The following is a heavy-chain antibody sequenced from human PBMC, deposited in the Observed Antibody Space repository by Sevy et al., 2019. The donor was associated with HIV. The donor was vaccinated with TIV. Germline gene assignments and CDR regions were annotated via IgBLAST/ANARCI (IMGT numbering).Heavy chain of an antibody. D-gene: IGHD5-12*01. Sequence: ASVKVSCKASGYTFTSYGISWVRQAPGQGLEWMGWISAYNGNTNYAQMLQGRVTMTTDTSTSTAYMELRSLRSDDTAVYYCARDRRRDGYNNMRGGFDYWGQGTLVTVSS. V-gene: IGHV1-18*04. CDR2: ISAYNGNT. CDR1: GYTFTSYG. J-gene: IGHJ4*02. CDR3: ARDRRRDGYNNMRGGFDY.